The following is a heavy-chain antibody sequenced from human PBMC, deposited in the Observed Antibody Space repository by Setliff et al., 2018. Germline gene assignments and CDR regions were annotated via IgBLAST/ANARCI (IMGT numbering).Heavy chain of an antibody. V-gene: IGHV4-59*08. Sequence: SETLSLTCTVSGGSISGASVGTYYWNWIRQPPGKGLEWIGYISHLGITNYNPSLKSRVTISVDTSKNQFSLQLSSVTAADTAVYYCARMSGFLYIDVWGKGTTVTVSS. CDR3: ARMSGFLYIDV. CDR2: ISHLGIT. D-gene: IGHD3-3*01. J-gene: IGHJ6*04. CDR1: GGSISGASVGTYY.